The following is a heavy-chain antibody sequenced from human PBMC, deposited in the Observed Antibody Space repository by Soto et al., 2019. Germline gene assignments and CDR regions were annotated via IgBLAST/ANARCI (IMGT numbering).Heavy chain of an antibody. D-gene: IGHD1-26*01. J-gene: IGHJ4*02. CDR2: IEHSGST. CDR1: GASFSGYS. V-gene: IGHV4-34*01. Sequence: PSETLSLTCAFHGASFSGYSWSWIRQPQGTGLELIGDIEHSGSTNYNSSLRRRVTISLDTSKNHFSLKLNAVTAADTAVYYCARGGAHPYDYSGQGTLVTAST. CDR3: ARGGAHPYDY.